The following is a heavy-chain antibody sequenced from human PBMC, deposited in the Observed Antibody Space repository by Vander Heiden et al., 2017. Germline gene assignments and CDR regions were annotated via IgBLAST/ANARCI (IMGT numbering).Heavy chain of an antibody. J-gene: IGHJ2*01. D-gene: IGHD3-22*01. CDR3: ARQGGLTMRAYWYFDL. CDR2: IYYSGST. Sequence: QLQLQESGPGLVKHSETLSLTCTVPGGSISSSSYYWGWIRQPQGKGLEWIGSIYYSGSTYYNPSLKSRVTISVDTSKNQFSLKLSSVTAADTAVYYCARQGGLTMRAYWYFDLWGRGTLVTVSS. V-gene: IGHV4-39*01. CDR1: GGSISSSSYY.